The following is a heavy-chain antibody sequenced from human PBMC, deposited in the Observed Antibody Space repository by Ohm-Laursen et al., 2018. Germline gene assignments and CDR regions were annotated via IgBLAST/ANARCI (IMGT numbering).Heavy chain of an antibody. Sequence: TLSLTCPVSGGSISSYYWSWIRQPPGKGLEWIGYIYYSGSTYYNPSLKSRVTISVDTSKNQFSLKLSSVTAEDTAVYYCASRRVGAGVVDYWGQGTLVTVSS. CDR1: GGSISSYY. CDR2: IYYSGST. V-gene: IGHV4-59*12. D-gene: IGHD1-26*01. CDR3: ASRRVGAGVVDY. J-gene: IGHJ4*02.